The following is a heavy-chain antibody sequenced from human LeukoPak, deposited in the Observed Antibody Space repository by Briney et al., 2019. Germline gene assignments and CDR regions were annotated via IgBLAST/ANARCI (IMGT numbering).Heavy chain of an antibody. CDR3: AKAPVTTCRGAYCYPFDY. CDR1: GFTFSSYG. D-gene: IGHD2-21*01. CDR2: ISYDGSNK. V-gene: IGHV3-30*18. Sequence: GGSLRLSCAASGFTFSSYGMHWVRQAPGKGLEWVAVISYDGSNKYYADSVKGRFTISRDSSKNTLFLQMNRLRPEDAAVYYCAKAPVTTCRGAYCYPFDYWGQGTLVTVSS. J-gene: IGHJ4*02.